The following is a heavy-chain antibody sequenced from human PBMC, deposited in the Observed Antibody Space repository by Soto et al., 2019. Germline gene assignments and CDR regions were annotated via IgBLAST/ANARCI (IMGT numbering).Heavy chain of an antibody. CDR3: ARQGEYSHESSGYEFDY. J-gene: IGHJ4*02. V-gene: IGHV4-39*01. D-gene: IGHD3-22*01. Sequence: ASETLSLTCTVSGGSITSSSYYWGWIRQPPGKGLEWIGSIYYSGSTYYNPSLKSRVTMSVDASKNQFSLKLRSVTAADTAVYYCARQGEYSHESSGYEFDYWGQGTLVTVS. CDR1: GGSITSSSYY. CDR2: IYYSGST.